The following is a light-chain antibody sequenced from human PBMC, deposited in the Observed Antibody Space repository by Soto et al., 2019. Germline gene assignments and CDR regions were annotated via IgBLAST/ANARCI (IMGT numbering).Light chain of an antibody. CDR2: GAS. Sequence: EIVLTQSPGTLSLSPGDRATLSCRASQSVASNYLACFQQKPGQAPRLLIYGASNRATDIPDRFSGSGSGTDFTLTISCLQSEDFATYYCQQYHSYPITFGQGTRLEIK. V-gene: IGKV3-20*01. CDR1: QSVASNY. CDR3: QQYHSYPIT. J-gene: IGKJ5*01.